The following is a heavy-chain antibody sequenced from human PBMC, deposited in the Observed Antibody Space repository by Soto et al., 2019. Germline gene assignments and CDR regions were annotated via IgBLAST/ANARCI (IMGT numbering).Heavy chain of an antibody. CDR3: ATEDPGFCSSASCYEFKN. D-gene: IGHD2-2*01. V-gene: IGHV3-74*01. Sequence: EVQLVESGGGLVQPGGSLTLSCAVSGFTFSNYWMHWVRQDPGKGLVWVSRVNLDGSSTAYADSVKGRFTISRDNAKNTLYLHMNSLRADDTAVYYCATEDPGFCSSASCYEFKNWGQGTLVTVSS. CDR2: VNLDGSST. J-gene: IGHJ4*02. CDR1: GFTFSNYW.